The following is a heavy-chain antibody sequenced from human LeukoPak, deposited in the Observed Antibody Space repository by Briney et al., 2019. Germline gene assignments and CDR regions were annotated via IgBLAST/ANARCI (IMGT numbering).Heavy chain of an antibody. D-gene: IGHD4-23*01. CDR3: ARVRAVVTSYWYFVL. CDR2: IYYSGST. CDR1: GGSISSGGYY. J-gene: IGHJ2*01. V-gene: IGHV4-31*03. Sequence: SETLSLTCTVSGGSISSGGYYWSWIRQHPGKGLEWIGYIYYSGSTYYNPYLKSRVTRSVDTSKNQFSLKLSSVTAADTAVYYCARVRAVVTSYWYFVLGGRGTLVTVSS.